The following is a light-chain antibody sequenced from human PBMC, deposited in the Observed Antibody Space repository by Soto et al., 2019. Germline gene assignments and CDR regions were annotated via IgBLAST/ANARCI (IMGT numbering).Light chain of an antibody. CDR3: QQYDTRPTMT. CDR1: QDMDNY. CDR2: AAS. Sequence: IQLTQSPSSLSASVGESVTITCRASQDMDNYLNWYQHRPGEDPKLLIYAASSMETGVPARFSGSGSGTDFSFTITSLQPEDSATYYCQQYDTRPTMTFGQGTRLDI. J-gene: IGKJ5*01. V-gene: IGKV1-33*01.